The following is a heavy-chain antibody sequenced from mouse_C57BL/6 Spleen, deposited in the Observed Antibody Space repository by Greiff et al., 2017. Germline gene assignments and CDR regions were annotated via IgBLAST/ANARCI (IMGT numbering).Heavy chain of an antibody. CDR2: IYPGGGYT. V-gene: IGHV1-63*01. CDR1: GYTFTNYW. D-gene: IGHD2-4*01. CDR3: ARSYDYGYAMDY. J-gene: IGHJ4*01. Sequence: VQVVESGAELVRPRTSVKMSCKASGYTFTNYWIGWAKQRPGHGLEWIGDIYPGGGYTNYNEKFKGKATLTADKSSSTAYMQFSSLTSEDSAIYYCARSYDYGYAMDYWGQGTSVTVSS.